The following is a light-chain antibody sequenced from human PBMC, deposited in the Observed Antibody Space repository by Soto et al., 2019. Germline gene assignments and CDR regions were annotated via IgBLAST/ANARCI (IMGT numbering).Light chain of an antibody. V-gene: IGLV2-14*01. CDR3: SSCTSSSTVV. CDR2: DVS. Sequence: QSALTQPASVSGSPGQSITISCTGTSSDVGGYNYVSWYQQHPGKAPKLMIYDVSNRPSGVSNRFSGSKSGNTASLTISGLQAEGEADYYCSSCTSSSTVVVGGGTKLTVL. J-gene: IGLJ2*01. CDR1: SSDVGGYNY.